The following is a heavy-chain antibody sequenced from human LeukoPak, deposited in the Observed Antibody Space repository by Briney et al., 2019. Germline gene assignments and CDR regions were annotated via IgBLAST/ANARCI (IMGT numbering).Heavy chain of an antibody. Sequence: GGSLRLSCAASGFTFSTYAMSWVRQAPGKGLEWVSAIGGSGDSTNYADSVKGRFTISRDNSKNTLYLQMNGLRAEDTAVYYCAKTMVAGLYYFDYWGQGTLVTVSS. J-gene: IGHJ4*02. D-gene: IGHD4/OR15-4a*01. V-gene: IGHV3-23*01. CDR2: IGGSGDST. CDR1: GFTFSTYA. CDR3: AKTMVAGLYYFDY.